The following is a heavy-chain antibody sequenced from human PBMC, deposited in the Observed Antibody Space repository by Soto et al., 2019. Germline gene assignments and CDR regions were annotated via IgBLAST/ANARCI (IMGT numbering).Heavy chain of an antibody. CDR1: GGTFSSYA. CDR2: IIPTFGTA. J-gene: IGHJ4*02. CDR3: TRGLPAGGYCSSPSCYTFDY. D-gene: IGHD2-2*02. V-gene: IGHV1-69*01. Sequence: QVQLVQSGAEVKKPGSSVKVSCKASGGTFSSYAISWVRQAPGPGLEWMGGIIPTFGTANYAQKCQGRVTIAADESTSTAYMELSSLRSEDTAVYYCTRGLPAGGYCSSPSCYTFDYWGQGTLVTVSS.